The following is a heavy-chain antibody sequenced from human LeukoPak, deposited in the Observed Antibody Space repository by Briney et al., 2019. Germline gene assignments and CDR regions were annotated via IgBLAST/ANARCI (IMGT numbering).Heavy chain of an antibody. V-gene: IGHV4-31*03. CDR1: GGSISSGGYY. CDR2: IYYSGST. J-gene: IGHJ4*02. CDR3: ARGLVGREYYFDY. D-gene: IGHD3-10*01. Sequence: SETLSLTCTVSGGSISSGGYYWSWIRQHPGKGLERIGYIYYSGSTYYNPSLKSRVTISVDTSKNQFSLKLSSVTAADTAVYYCARGLVGREYYFDYWGQGTLVTVSS.